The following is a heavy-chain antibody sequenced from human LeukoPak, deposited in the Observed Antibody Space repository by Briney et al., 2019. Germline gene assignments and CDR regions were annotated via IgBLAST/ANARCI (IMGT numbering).Heavy chain of an antibody. V-gene: IGHV4-31*03. Sequence: PSETLSLTCTDSGGSIRSGGCYWSWIRQHPGKGLEWVGYIYYTGATSYNPSLKSRVTISVDTSKNQFSLKLTSVTAADTATYYCARETSLAGFASGLGFNYWGQGILVTVSS. CDR3: ARETSLAGFASGLGFNY. J-gene: IGHJ4*02. D-gene: IGHD6-19*01. CDR2: IYYTGAT. CDR1: GGSIRSGGCY.